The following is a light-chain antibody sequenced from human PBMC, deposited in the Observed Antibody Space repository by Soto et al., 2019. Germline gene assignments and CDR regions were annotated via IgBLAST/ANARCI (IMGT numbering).Light chain of an antibody. CDR1: QSISSW. V-gene: IGKV1-5*01. Sequence: DIQMTQSPSTLSASVGDRVTITCRASQSISSWLAWYQQKPGKAPKLLIHGASSLESGVPSRFSGTGSGTEFTLTISSLQPDDFATDYCQQYDTFSTFGQGTKVEIK. CDR3: QQYDTFST. J-gene: IGKJ1*01. CDR2: GAS.